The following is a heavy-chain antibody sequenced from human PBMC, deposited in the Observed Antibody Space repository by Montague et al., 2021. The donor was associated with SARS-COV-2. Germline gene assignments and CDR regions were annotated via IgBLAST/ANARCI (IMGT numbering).Heavy chain of an antibody. V-gene: IGHV4-34*01. Sequence: SETLSLTCAVSGGSFSSYYWSWIRQPPGKGLEWIAEINHSGSSNYNPSPTSRVPMSVDTSKNQFSLKLNSVTVADTAVYYCARLAYCGTDCFSGWEIFFDSWVLGALVTVAS. D-gene: IGHD2-21*02. CDR2: INHSGSS. CDR3: ARLAYCGTDCFSGWEIFFDS. J-gene: IGHJ4*02. CDR1: GGSFSSYY.